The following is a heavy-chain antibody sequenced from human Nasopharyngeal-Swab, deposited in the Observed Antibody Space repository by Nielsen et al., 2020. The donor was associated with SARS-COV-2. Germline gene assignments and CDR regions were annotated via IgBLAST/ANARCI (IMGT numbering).Heavy chain of an antibody. Sequence: WIRQPPGKGLEWIGEINHSGIANYNPSLKSRVTILIDTSKNQFSLRLTSVTAADAAVYYCARVGFDYWGQVTLVTVSS. CDR3: ARVGFDY. J-gene: IGHJ4*02. CDR2: INHSGIA. V-gene: IGHV4-34*01.